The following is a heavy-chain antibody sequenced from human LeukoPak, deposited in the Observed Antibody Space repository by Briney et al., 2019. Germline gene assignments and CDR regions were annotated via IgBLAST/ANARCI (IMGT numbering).Heavy chain of an antibody. D-gene: IGHD2-21*02. CDR3: ARGFLYGRLRTFDI. Sequence: PSETLSLTCAVYGGSFSGYYWSWIRQPPGKGLEWIGEINHSGSTNYNPSLKTRVTISVDTSKNQFSLKLSSVTAADTAVYYCARGFLYGRLRTFDIWGQGTMVTVSS. CDR2: INHSGST. V-gene: IGHV4-34*01. J-gene: IGHJ3*02. CDR1: GGSFSGYY.